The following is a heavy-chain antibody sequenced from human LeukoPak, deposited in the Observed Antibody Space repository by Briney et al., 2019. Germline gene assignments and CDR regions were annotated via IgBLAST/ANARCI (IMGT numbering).Heavy chain of an antibody. V-gene: IGHV4-34*01. CDR2: INHSGST. CDR3: ARRPGYCSSTSCYVRSLTGFDY. J-gene: IGHJ4*02. D-gene: IGHD2-2*01. Sequence: SETVSLTCAVYGGSFSGYYWSWIRQPPGKGLEWIGEINHSGSTNCNPSLKSRVTISVDTSKNQFSLKLSSVTAADTAVYYCARRPGYCSSTSCYVRSLTGFDYWGQGTLVTVSS. CDR1: GGSFSGYY.